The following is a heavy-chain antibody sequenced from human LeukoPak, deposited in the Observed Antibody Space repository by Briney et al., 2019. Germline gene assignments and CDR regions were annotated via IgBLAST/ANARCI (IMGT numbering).Heavy chain of an antibody. D-gene: IGHD1-1*01. Sequence: GGSLRLSCAASGFTFSSYTMHWVRQIPGERPEWVSSISGDTTYIYYADSIKGRFTISRDNTNTSLFLQMNSLRAEDTATYFCARRGTDASFSFFDVWGQGTMVTVSS. CDR2: ISGDTTYI. CDR1: GFTFSSYT. J-gene: IGHJ3*01. V-gene: IGHV3-21*01. CDR3: ARRGTDASFSFFDV.